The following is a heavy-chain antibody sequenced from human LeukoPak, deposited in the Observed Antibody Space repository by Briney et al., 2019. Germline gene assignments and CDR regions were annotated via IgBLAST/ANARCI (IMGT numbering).Heavy chain of an antibody. D-gene: IGHD3-10*02. CDR3: ARDSVRGLNWFDP. CDR2: INAGNGNT. CDR1: GYTFTSYA. J-gene: IGHJ5*02. V-gene: IGHV1-3*01. Sequence: GASVKVSCKGSGYTFTSYAMHWVRQAPGQRLEWMGWINAGNGNTKYSQKFQGRVTIARDTSASTAYMELSSLRSEDTAVYYCARDSVRGLNWFDPWGQGTLVTVSS.